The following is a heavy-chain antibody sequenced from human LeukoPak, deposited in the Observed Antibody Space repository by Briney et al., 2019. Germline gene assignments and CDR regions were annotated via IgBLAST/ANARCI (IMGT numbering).Heavy chain of an antibody. Sequence: ASVKVSCKASGYTFTNYFIHWVRQAPGQGLEWMGWINPNSGGTDYAQKFQGRVTMTRDTSIDTAYMELSRLTSDDTAVYYCARDRITDCSTTSCTIANWFDPWGQGTLVTVSS. J-gene: IGHJ5*02. CDR1: GYTFTNYF. CDR3: ARDRITDCSTTSCTIANWFDP. CDR2: INPNSGGT. D-gene: IGHD2-2*01. V-gene: IGHV1-2*02.